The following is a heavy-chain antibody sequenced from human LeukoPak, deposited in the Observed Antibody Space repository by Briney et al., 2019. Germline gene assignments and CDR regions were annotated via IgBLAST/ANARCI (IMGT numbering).Heavy chain of an antibody. D-gene: IGHD2-2*01. CDR2: ISGSGGST. CDR1: GFTFSSYA. J-gene: IGHJ4*02. V-gene: IGHV3-23*01. Sequence: PGGSLRLSCAASGFTFSSYAMSWVRQAPGQGLEWVSAISGSGGSTYYADSVKGRFTISRDNSKNTLYLQMNSLRAEDTAVYYCSTSKFSVFDYWGQGTLVTVSS. CDR3: STSKFSVFDY.